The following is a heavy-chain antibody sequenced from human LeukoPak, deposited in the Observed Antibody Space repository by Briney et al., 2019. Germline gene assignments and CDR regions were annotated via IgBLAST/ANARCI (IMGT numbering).Heavy chain of an antibody. Sequence: AETLSLTCTVSGGSISSYYWSWIRQPPGKGLEWIGYIYYSGSTNYNPSLKSRVTISVDTSKNQFSLKLRSVTAADTAVYYCASGILYSGSCPCPFDYWGQGTLVTVSS. CDR2: IYYSGST. CDR3: ASGILYSGSCPCPFDY. D-gene: IGHD1-26*01. J-gene: IGHJ4*02. CDR1: GGSISSYY. V-gene: IGHV4-59*01.